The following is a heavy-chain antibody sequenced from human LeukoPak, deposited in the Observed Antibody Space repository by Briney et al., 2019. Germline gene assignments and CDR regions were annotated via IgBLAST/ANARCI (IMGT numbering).Heavy chain of an antibody. CDR3: TAAVSRYYYYYMDV. CDR2: INPNSGGT. V-gene: IGHV1-2*02. D-gene: IGHD6-13*01. J-gene: IGHJ6*03. Sequence: GASVKVSCKASGYTFTGYYMHWVRQAPGQGLEWMGWINPNSGGTNYAQKFRGRVTMTRDTSISTAYMELSRLRSDDTAVYYCTAAVSRYYYYYMDVWGKGTTVTISS. CDR1: GYTFTGYY.